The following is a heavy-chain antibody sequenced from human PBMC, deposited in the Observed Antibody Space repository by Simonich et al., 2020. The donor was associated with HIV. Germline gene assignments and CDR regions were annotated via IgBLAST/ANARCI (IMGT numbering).Heavy chain of an antibody. CDR3: AKDKGAYYGSGSPVY. J-gene: IGHJ4*02. Sequence: EVQLVESGGGLVQPGRSLRLSCAASGFTFDDYAMHWVRQAPGKGVEWGSGMSWNSGSIGYADSVKCRFTISRDNAKNSLYLQMNSLRAEDTALYYCAKDKGAYYGSGSPVYWGQGTLVTVSS. D-gene: IGHD3-10*01. CDR2: MSWNSGSI. V-gene: IGHV3-9*01. CDR1: GFTFDDYA.